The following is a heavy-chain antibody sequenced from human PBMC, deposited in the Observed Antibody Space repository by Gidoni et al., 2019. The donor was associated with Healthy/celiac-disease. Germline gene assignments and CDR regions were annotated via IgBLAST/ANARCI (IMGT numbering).Heavy chain of an antibody. V-gene: IGHV4-61*02. D-gene: IGHD2-15*01. J-gene: IGHJ6*02. Sequence: QVQLQESGPGLVKPSQTLSLTCTVSGGSISSVSYYWRWIRQPAGKGLEWIGRIYTSGSTNYNPSLKSRVTISVDTSKNQFSLKLSSVTAADTAVYYCAREGTTRFHLLRYYYYGMDVWGQGTTVTVSS. CDR1: GGSISSVSYY. CDR2: IYTSGST. CDR3: AREGTTRFHLLRYYYYGMDV.